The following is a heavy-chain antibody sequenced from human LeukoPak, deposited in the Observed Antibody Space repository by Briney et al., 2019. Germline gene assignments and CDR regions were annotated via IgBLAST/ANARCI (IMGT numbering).Heavy chain of an antibody. CDR3: ASTYDFWSGYDYYHYMDV. J-gene: IGHJ6*03. Sequence: GGSLRLSCEASGFTFSSYSMYWVRQAPGKGLEWISYISSSSSTTHYADSAKGRFTISRDDAKYSLYLQMNSLRAEDTAVYYCASTYDFWSGYDYYHYMDVWGKGTSVTVSS. D-gene: IGHD3-3*01. CDR2: ISSSSSTT. CDR1: GFTFSSYS. V-gene: IGHV3-48*01.